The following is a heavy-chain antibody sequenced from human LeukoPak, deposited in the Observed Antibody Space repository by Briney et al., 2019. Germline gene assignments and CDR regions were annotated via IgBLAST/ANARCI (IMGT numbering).Heavy chain of an antibody. Sequence: PSETLSLTCTASRGSISSLYWSWIRQPPGKGLEWIGNIYYTGSTNYNPSLKSRVTISVDTSKNQFSLKLSSVTAADTAVYYCPRGRGYSYESPLDYWGQGSLVTVSS. CDR3: PRGRGYSYESPLDY. J-gene: IGHJ4*02. V-gene: IGHV4-59*11. D-gene: IGHD5-18*01. CDR1: RGSISSLY. CDR2: IYYTGST.